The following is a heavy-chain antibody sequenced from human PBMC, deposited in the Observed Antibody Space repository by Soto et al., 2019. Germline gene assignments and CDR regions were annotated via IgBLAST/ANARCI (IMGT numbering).Heavy chain of an antibody. V-gene: IGHV3-30-3*01. J-gene: IGHJ4*02. CDR1: GFTFSSYA. Sequence: QAQLVESGGGVVQPGRSLRLSCAAYGFTFSSYAMHWVRQAPGKGLEWVAVISYDGSNKYYADSVKGRFTITRDNSKNTLYLQMNSLRAEDTAVYYCARDGGLGYWGQGTLVTVSS. CDR2: ISYDGSNK. D-gene: IGHD2-15*01. CDR3: ARDGGLGY.